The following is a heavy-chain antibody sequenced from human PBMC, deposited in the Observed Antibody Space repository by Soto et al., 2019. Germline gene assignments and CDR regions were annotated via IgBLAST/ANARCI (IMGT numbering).Heavy chain of an antibody. CDR3: ARDCSSTSCYHLYAFDI. V-gene: IGHV3-66*01. CDR1: GFTVSSNY. CDR2: IYSGGST. J-gene: IGHJ3*02. Sequence: GGSLRLSCAASGFTVSSNYMSWVRQAPGKGLEWVSVIYSGGSTYYADSVKGRFTISRDNSKNTLYLQMNSLRAEDTAVYYCARDCSSTSCYHLYAFDIWGQGTMVTVSS. D-gene: IGHD2-2*01.